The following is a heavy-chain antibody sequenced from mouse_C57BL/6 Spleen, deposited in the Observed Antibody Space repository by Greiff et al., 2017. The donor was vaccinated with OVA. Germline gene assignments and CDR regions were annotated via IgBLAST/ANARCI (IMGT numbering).Heavy chain of an antibody. CDR2: IYPGNSDT. Sequence: EVQLQQSGTVLARPGASVKMSCKTSGYTFTSYWMHWVKQRPGQGLEWIGAIYPGNSDTSYNQKFKGKAKLTAVTSASTAYMELSSLTNEDSAVYYCTRRIYDGYLDWYFDVWGTGTTVTVSS. J-gene: IGHJ1*03. CDR1: GYTFTSYW. V-gene: IGHV1-5*01. D-gene: IGHD2-3*01. CDR3: TRRIYDGYLDWYFDV.